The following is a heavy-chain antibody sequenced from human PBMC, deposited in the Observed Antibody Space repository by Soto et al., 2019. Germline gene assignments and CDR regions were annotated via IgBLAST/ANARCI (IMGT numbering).Heavy chain of an antibody. CDR3: ARDGYGDYGLGWFDP. CDR2: ISYDERYK. V-gene: IGHV3-30*04. Sequence: QVQLVESGGGVVQPGRSLRLSCAASGFTFRNYAMHWVRQAPGKGLEWVAAISYDERYKDYADSVKGRFTISRDNSKNTLYLQMNSLRPEDTALYYCARDGYGDYGLGWFDPWGQGTLVTVSS. CDR1: GFTFRNYA. J-gene: IGHJ5*02. D-gene: IGHD3-16*01.